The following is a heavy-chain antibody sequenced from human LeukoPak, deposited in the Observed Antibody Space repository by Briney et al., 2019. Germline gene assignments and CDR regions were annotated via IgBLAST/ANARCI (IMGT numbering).Heavy chain of an antibody. Sequence: ASVKVSCKASGYTFTSYAMHWVRQAPGQRLEWMGWINAGNGNTKYSQKFQGRVTITRDTSASTAYMELSSLRSEDTAVYYCARVRLGFGLRLGELSFPLEYWGQGTLVTVSS. V-gene: IGHV1-3*01. CDR1: GYTFTSYA. J-gene: IGHJ4*02. D-gene: IGHD3-16*02. CDR3: ARVRLGFGLRLGELSFPLEY. CDR2: INAGNGNT.